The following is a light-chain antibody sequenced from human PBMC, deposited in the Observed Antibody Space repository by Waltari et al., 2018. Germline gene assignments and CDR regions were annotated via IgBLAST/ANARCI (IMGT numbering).Light chain of an antibody. CDR1: SGDIGTYNS. J-gene: IGLJ2*01. CDR3: TSFTTSKTVI. CDR2: DVS. V-gene: IGLV2-14*03. Sequence: SALTQPASVSGSPGQSVTVSCAGASGDIGTYNSVSWYQLLPGKAPKLMVFDVSNRPSGVSHRFSGSKSGNTASLTISGLQAEDEASYYCTSFTTSKTVIFGGGTKLTVL.